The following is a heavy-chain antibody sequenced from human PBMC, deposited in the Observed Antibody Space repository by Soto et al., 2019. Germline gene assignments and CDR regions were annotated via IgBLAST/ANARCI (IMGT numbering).Heavy chain of an antibody. D-gene: IGHD3-10*01. CDR2: ISAYNGNT. J-gene: IGHJ4*02. V-gene: IGHV1-18*01. Sequence: GASVKVSCKASGYTFTSYGISWVRQAPGQGLEWMGWISAYNGNTNYAQKLQGRVTMTTDTSTSTAYMELRSLRSDDTAVYYCARDGFSMVRGAGFDYWGQGTLVTVSS. CDR3: ARDGFSMVRGAGFDY. CDR1: GYTFTSYG.